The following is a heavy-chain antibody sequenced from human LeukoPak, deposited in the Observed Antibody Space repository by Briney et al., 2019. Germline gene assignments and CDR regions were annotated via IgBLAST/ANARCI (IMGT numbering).Heavy chain of an antibody. J-gene: IGHJ3*02. CDR2: ISSDGGSP. CDR3: ARVGDLDAFDI. CDR1: GFTFSSYA. V-gene: IGHV3-64*01. Sequence: WGSLRLSCAASGFTFSSYAMHWVRQAPGKGLEYVSAISSDGGSPYYANSVKGRFIISRDNSKNTLYLQMGSLRPEDMAVYYCARVGDLDAFDIWGKGTMVTVSS. D-gene: IGHD4-17*01.